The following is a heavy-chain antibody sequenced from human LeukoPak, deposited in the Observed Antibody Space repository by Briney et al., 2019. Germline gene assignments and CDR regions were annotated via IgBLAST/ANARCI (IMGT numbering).Heavy chain of an antibody. CDR2: IYHSGST. Sequence: PSETLSLTCTVSGGSISSYYWNWIRQPPGKGLEWIGYIYHSGSTNYNPSLQSRVTISVDTSKNQFSLNLNSVTAADTAVYYCARGGAARLHFQNWGQGTLVTVSS. CDR1: GGSISSYY. V-gene: IGHV4-59*01. J-gene: IGHJ1*01. D-gene: IGHD6-6*01. CDR3: ARGGAARLHFQN.